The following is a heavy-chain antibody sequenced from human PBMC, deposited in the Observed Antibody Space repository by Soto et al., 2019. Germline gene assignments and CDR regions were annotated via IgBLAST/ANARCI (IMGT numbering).Heavy chain of an antibody. Sequence: EVQMLESGGGLVHPGGSLRLSCAASGFTFSNYAMNWVRQAPGKGLEWVSSISGSGRNTYYADSVKGRLTISRDSSKNTLYLQMNSLRVEDTGVYYCAKDQNGSGSFTSYYHYGMDVCGQGTTVTVSS. CDR3: AKDQNGSGSFTSYYHYGMDV. D-gene: IGHD3-10*01. V-gene: IGHV3-23*01. J-gene: IGHJ6*02. CDR1: GFTFSNYA. CDR2: ISGSGRNT.